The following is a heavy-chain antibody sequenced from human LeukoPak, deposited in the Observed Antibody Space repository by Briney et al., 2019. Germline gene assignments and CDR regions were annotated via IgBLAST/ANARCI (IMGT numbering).Heavy chain of an antibody. CDR3: AKSGIVGATIFDY. CDR2: ISSSGSTI. Sequence: GGSLRLPCAASGFTFSSYEMNWVRQAPGKGLEWVSYISSSGSTIYYADSVKGRFTISRDNSKNTLYLQMNSLRAEDTAVYYCAKSGIVGATIFDYWGQGTLVTVSS. D-gene: IGHD1-26*01. J-gene: IGHJ4*02. CDR1: GFTFSSYE. V-gene: IGHV3-48*03.